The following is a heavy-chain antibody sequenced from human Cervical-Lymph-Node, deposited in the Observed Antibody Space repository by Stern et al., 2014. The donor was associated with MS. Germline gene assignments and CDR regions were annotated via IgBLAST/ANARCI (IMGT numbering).Heavy chain of an antibody. D-gene: IGHD1/OR15-1a*01. CDR2: INPNSVAT. CDR1: GYPFTGYD. J-gene: IGHJ3*02. V-gene: IGHV1-8*01. CDR3: ARRKTGWTGTTLFDVFDT. Sequence: QVQLMQSGAEVKKPGASVKVACKASGYPFTGYDITWVRQATGKGLEWMGWINPNSVATGNAQKFQGRVSMARDTSTDTVYMELNSLASEDTGVYYCARRKTGWTGTTLFDVFDTWGQGTVVTVSS.